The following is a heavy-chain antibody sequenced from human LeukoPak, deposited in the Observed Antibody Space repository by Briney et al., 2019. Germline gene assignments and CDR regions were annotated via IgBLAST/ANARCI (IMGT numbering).Heavy chain of an antibody. J-gene: IGHJ6*03. V-gene: IGHV1-8*01. CDR1: GYTFTSYD. D-gene: IGHD2-2*01. CDR3: ARGAYQLLWRYYYYYMDV. Sequence: ASVKVSCKASGYTFTSYDINWVRQATGQGLEWMGWMNPNSGNTGYAQKFQGRVTMTRNTSISTAYMELSSLRSEDTAVYYCARGAYQLLWRYYYYYMDVCGKGTTVTVSS. CDR2: MNPNSGNT.